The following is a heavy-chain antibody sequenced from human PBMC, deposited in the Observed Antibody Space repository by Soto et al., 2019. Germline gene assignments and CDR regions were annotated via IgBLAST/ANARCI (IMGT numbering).Heavy chain of an antibody. J-gene: IGHJ5*02. D-gene: IGHD6-19*01. CDR1: GYSINRGYY. CDR2: THYSGST. Sequence: SETLSLTCAVSGYSINRGYYWGWIRQPPGKGLEWIGSTHYSGSTYYNPSLKSRVIISVNTSKNQLSLNVSRVTAADAAVYYCVRDRSSGWFGQKNNWFDPWGQGTLVTVSS. V-gene: IGHV4-38-2*02. CDR3: VRDRSSGWFGQKNNWFDP.